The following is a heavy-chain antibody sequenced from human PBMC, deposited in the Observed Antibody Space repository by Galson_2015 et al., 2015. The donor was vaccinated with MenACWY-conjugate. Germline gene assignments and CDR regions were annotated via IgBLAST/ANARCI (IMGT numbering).Heavy chain of an antibody. Sequence: QSGAEVKKPGESLKISCKGSGYSFTSYWIGWVRQMPGKGLEWMGIIYPGDSDTRYSPSFQGQVTISADKSISTAYLQWGSLKASDTAMYYCASYCSSTSCYNPELDAFDIWGQGTMVTVSS. J-gene: IGHJ3*02. CDR3: ASYCSSTSCYNPELDAFDI. D-gene: IGHD2-2*02. V-gene: IGHV5-51*01. CDR2: IYPGDSDT. CDR1: GYSFTSYW.